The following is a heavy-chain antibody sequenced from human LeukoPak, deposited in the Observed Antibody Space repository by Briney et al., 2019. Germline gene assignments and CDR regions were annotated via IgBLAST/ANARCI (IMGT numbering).Heavy chain of an antibody. D-gene: IGHD2-2*01. CDR3: AKQSAGSSTWYSLHFDY. CDR2: ISGSGGST. CDR1: GFTFSSYA. V-gene: IGHV3-23*01. Sequence: GGSLRLSCAASGFTFSSYAMSWVRQAPGKGLEWVSAISGSGGSTYYADSVKGRFTISRDNSKNTLYLQMNSLRAEDTAVYFCAKQSAGSSTWYSLHFDYWGQGTLVTVSS. J-gene: IGHJ4*02.